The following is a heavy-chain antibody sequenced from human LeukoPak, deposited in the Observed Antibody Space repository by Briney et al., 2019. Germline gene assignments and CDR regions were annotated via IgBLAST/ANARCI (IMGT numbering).Heavy chain of an antibody. CDR2: INPHSGGT. D-gene: IGHD2-2*01. Sequence: GASVKVSCKASGYTFTDYYIHWVRQAPGQGLEWMGWINPHSGGTNYAQNFQDRVTMTRDTSISTAYMDLSRLRSDDTAVYYCARVVLRQPSSYYYGMDVWGQGTTVTVSS. CDR3: ARVVLRQPSSYYYGMDV. V-gene: IGHV1-2*02. J-gene: IGHJ6*02. CDR1: GYTFTDYY.